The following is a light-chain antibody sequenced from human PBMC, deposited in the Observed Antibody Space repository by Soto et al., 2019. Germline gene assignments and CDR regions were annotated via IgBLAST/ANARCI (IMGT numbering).Light chain of an antibody. CDR1: QSLSRW. V-gene: IGKV1-5*01. CDR3: QHDPTSSTWT. CDR2: DVS. J-gene: IGKJ1*01. Sequence: DIEMTQSPSTLSASVGDRVTVTCRASQSLSRWLAWYQQKPGKAPKLLIYDVSTLESGVPSRFSGSGSGTEFTLTISSLQPDDFATYYCQHDPTSSTWTFGQGTKVETK.